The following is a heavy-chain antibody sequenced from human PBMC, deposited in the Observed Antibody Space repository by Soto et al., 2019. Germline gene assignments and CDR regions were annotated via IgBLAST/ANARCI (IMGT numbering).Heavy chain of an antibody. D-gene: IGHD3-22*01. CDR3: ARERGVTMMVVVSSRWFDP. J-gene: IGHJ5*02. Sequence: ASVKVSCKASGYTFTGYYMHWVRQAPGQGLEWMGWINPNSGGTNYAQKFQGRVTMTTDTSISTAYMELSRLRSDDTAVYYCARERGVTMMVVVSSRWFDPWGQGTLVTVSS. CDR2: INPNSGGT. CDR1: GYTFTGYY. V-gene: IGHV1-2*02.